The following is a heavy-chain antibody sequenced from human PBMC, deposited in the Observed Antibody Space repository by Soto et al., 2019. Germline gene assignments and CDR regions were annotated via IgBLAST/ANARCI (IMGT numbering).Heavy chain of an antibody. CDR3: ARGSGLHDS. J-gene: IGHJ4*02. CDR2: ISYDGNNA. CDR1: GFTFSGYT. D-gene: IGHD3-10*01. Sequence: PVGSARLSCAFPGFTFSGYTMHQVRQAPGKRLERLAAISYDGNNAYYTDSVTDRFSISRDNSKNTVYLQMNSLRDEDTAVYYCARGSGLHDSWGQGTQVTVSS. V-gene: IGHV3-30-3*01.